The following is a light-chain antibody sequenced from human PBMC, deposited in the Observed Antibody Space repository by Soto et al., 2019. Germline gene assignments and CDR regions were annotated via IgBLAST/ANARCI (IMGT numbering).Light chain of an antibody. J-gene: IGKJ5*01. CDR1: QSVSSRH. Sequence: EIVSTPSPGTLSLSPGERVTLSCRASQSVSSRHLAWYQQKPGQAPRLLIYGDFSRATGIPDRFSGSGSGTYFTLTISRLEAEDYAVYHCQQYGSSPITFGQGTRLEIK. V-gene: IGKV3-20*01. CDR3: QQYGSSPIT. CDR2: GDF.